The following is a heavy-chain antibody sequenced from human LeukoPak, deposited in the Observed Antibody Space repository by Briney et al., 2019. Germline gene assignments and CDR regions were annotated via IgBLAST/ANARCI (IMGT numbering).Heavy chain of an antibody. CDR2: ISYDGSTK. J-gene: IGHJ4*02. V-gene: IGHV3-30*18. CDR3: AKVRHLTIAVAGTPIDY. Sequence: GRSLRLSCAASGFTFSSYGMHWVRQAPGKGLEWVAVISYDGSTKYFADSVKGRFTISRDNSRNTLYLQMNSLRAEDTAVYYCAKVRHLTIAVAGTPIDYWGQGTLVTVSS. D-gene: IGHD6-19*01. CDR1: GFTFSSYG.